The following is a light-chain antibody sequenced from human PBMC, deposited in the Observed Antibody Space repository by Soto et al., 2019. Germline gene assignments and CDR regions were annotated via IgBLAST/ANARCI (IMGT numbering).Light chain of an antibody. Sequence: DIVLTQSPGTLSVASGERATLSCITSQSISGSYLAWYQQKPGQAPRLLIYSESTRATGIPERFSGSGSGTDFTLTISRLQPEDFAVYYCQHYGTSPSTFGRGTKVDI. CDR1: QSISGSY. CDR2: SES. V-gene: IGKV3-20*01. CDR3: QHYGTSPST. J-gene: IGKJ1*01.